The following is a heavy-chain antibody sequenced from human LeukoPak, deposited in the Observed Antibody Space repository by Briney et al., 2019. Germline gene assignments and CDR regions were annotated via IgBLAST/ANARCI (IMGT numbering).Heavy chain of an antibody. CDR1: GFTFDDYA. V-gene: IGHV3-9*01. D-gene: IGHD2-2*01. CDR3: AKGNQGYCSSTSCLFDY. CDR2: ISWNSGSI. J-gene: IGHJ4*02. Sequence: GGSLRLSCAASGFTFDDYAMHWVRQAPGKGLEWVSGISWNSGSIGYADSVKGRFTISRDNAKNSLYLQMNSLRAEDTALYYCAKGNQGYCSSTSCLFDYWGQGTLVIVSS.